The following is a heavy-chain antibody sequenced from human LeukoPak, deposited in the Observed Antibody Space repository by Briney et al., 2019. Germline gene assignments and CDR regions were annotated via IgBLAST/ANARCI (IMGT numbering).Heavy chain of an antibody. Sequence: PGGSLRLSCAASGFTFSSYAMHWVRQAPGKGLEWVAVISYDGSNKYYADSVKGRFTISRDNSKNTLYLQMNSLRAEDTAVYYCARGRGYYGSAPHSPFDYWGQGTLVTVSS. CDR2: ISYDGSNK. CDR1: GFTFSSYA. D-gene: IGHD3-10*01. CDR3: ARGRGYYGSAPHSPFDY. J-gene: IGHJ4*02. V-gene: IGHV3-30-3*01.